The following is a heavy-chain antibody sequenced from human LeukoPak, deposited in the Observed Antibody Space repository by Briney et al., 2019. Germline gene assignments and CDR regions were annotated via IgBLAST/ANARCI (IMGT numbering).Heavy chain of an antibody. J-gene: IGHJ2*01. CDR3: ARYRNIVGATFRFFDL. CDR2: IYYSGST. Sequence: SETLSLTCTVSGGSISSYYWSWIRQPPGKGLEWIGYIYYSGSTNYNPSLKSRVTISVDTSKNRFSLKLNSVTAADTAVYYCARYRNIVGATFRFFDLWGRGTLVTVSS. CDR1: GGSISSYY. V-gene: IGHV4-59*01. D-gene: IGHD1-26*01.